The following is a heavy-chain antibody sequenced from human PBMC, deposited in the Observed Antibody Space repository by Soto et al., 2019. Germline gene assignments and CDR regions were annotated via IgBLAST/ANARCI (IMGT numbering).Heavy chain of an antibody. D-gene: IGHD3-10*01. CDR1: GGTFSSYA. CDR3: ARDRGSGSGITRYYFDY. V-gene: IGHV1-69*13. J-gene: IGHJ4*02. CDR2: IIPIFGTA. Sequence: SVKVSCKASGGTFSSYAISWVRQAPGQGLEWMGGIIPIFGTANYAQKFQGRVTITADESTSTAYMELSSLRSEDTSVYYCARDRGSGSGITRYYFDYWGQGTLVTVSS.